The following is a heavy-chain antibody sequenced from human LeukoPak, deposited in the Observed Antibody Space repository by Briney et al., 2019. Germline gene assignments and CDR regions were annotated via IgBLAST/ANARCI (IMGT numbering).Heavy chain of an antibody. CDR3: ARVIRAAPGKGYFDY. J-gene: IGHJ4*02. D-gene: IGHD6-13*01. CDR2: ISGSGGST. CDR1: GFTFSTNA. Sequence: PGGSLRLSCATSGFTFSTNALSWVRQAPGKRLKWASSISGSGGSTYHADSVKGRFTISRDSSKNTLYLQMNSLRAEDTAIYYCARVIRAAPGKGYFDYWGQGTLVTVSS. V-gene: IGHV3-23*01.